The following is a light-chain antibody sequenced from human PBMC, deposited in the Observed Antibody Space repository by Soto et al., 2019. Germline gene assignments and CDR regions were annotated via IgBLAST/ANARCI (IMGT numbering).Light chain of an antibody. CDR3: SSYTTSSSTLYV. CDR2: EVT. J-gene: IGLJ1*01. Sequence: QSALTQPASVSGSPGQSITISCSGTSGDVGTYNYVSWYQHHPGKAPKLIIFEVTNRPSGVSSRFAGSRSGNTASLTISGLQAEDEADYYCSSYTTSSSTLYVFGTGTQLTVL. V-gene: IGLV2-14*01. CDR1: SGDVGTYNY.